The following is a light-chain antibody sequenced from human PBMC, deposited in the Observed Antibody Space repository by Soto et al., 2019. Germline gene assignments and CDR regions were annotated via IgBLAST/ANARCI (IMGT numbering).Light chain of an antibody. Sequence: EIVLTQSPATLSLSPGERATLSCRASQSVSSYLAWYQQKPGQAPRLLIYDASNRATGIPARFSGSWSGTDFTLTISSLEPEDFAVYYCQQRSNWPPITFGPGTRREIK. V-gene: IGKV3-11*01. CDR1: QSVSSY. CDR2: DAS. CDR3: QQRSNWPPIT. J-gene: IGKJ5*01.